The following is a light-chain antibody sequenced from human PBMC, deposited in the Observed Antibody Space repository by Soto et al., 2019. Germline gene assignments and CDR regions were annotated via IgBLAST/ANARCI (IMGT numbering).Light chain of an antibody. V-gene: IGLV1-40*01. J-gene: IGLJ3*02. CDR3: ATWDDSLSGPV. CDR1: SSNIGAGYD. CDR2: DNS. Sequence: QSVLTQPPSVSGAPGQRVTISCTGSSSNIGAGYDVHWYQQLPGTGPKLLIFDNSNRPSGVPDRFSGSKSGTSASLAITGLQTDDEADYYCATWDDSLSGPVFGGGTKLTVL.